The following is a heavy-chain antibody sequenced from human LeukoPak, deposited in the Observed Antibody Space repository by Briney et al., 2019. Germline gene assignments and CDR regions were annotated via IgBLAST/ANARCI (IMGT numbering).Heavy chain of an antibody. D-gene: IGHD6-19*01. CDR1: GFTFSSYS. V-gene: IGHV3-33*08. Sequence: PGGSLRLSCAASGFTFSSYSMNWVRQAPGKGLEWVAVIWYDESHKYYADSVKGRFTISRDNSKNTLYLQMNSLRAEDTAVYYCARDVPPGEAVAGINFYYYYGMDVWGQGTTVTVSS. J-gene: IGHJ6*02. CDR2: IWYDESHK. CDR3: ARDVPPGEAVAGINFYYYYGMDV.